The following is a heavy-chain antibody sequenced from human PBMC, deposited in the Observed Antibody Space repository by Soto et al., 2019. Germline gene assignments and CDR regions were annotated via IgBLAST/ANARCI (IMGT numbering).Heavy chain of an antibody. J-gene: IGHJ4*02. Sequence: EVQLLESGGGLVHRGGSLRLSCVVSGFSFSSYAMSWVRQAPGKGLEWVAGISGRGGSTYYADSVQGRFTISRDNSRDTLYLQMDSLRAEDTARYYCAKVHIAVAAYFDYWGQGALGSVSS. CDR2: ISGRGGST. D-gene: IGHD6-19*01. CDR1: GFSFSSYA. CDR3: AKVHIAVAAYFDY. V-gene: IGHV3-23*01.